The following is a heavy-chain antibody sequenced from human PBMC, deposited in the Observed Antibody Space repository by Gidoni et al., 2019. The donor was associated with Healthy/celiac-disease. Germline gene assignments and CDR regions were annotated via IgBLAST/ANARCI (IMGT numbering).Heavy chain of an antibody. D-gene: IGHD3-9*01. Sequence: EVQLLESGGGLVQPGGSLRLSCAASGFTFSSYAMRWVRQSPGKGLAWVSAISGSGCSTYYADAVKGRCTISRDNSKNTLYLQMNSLRAEDTAVYYCAKRPTLNDILTGYYNGMDVWGQGTTVTVSS. J-gene: IGHJ6*02. V-gene: IGHV3-23*01. CDR2: ISGSGCST. CDR1: GFTFSSYA. CDR3: AKRPTLNDILTGYYNGMDV.